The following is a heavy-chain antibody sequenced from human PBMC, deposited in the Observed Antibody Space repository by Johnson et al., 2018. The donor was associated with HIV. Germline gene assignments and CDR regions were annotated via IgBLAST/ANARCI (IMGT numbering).Heavy chain of an antibody. D-gene: IGHD2-21*01. CDR1: GFTFSSYA. J-gene: IGHJ3*02. V-gene: IGHV3-30*04. CDR2: ILYDGGNK. CDR3: ARDWVIGDAFDI. Sequence: VQLVESGGGVVQPGRSLRLSCAASGFTFSSYAMHWVRQAPGKGLEWVAVILYDGGNKYYADSVKGRFTISRDNSKNTLYLQMNSLRAEDTAVYYCARDWVIGDAFDIWGQGTKVTVSS.